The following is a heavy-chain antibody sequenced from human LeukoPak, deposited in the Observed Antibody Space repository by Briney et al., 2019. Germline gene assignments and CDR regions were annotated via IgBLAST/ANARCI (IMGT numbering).Heavy chain of an antibody. Sequence: SETLSLTCTVSGDSISSYYWSWIRQPAGKGLEWIGRVHTNGNTNYNPSLEGRATMSLDTSKNQFSLNLSSVTAADTALYDCARNVGNSWFGPWGQGILVTVSS. CDR3: ARNVGNSWFGP. J-gene: IGHJ5*02. CDR1: GDSISSYY. V-gene: IGHV4-4*07. D-gene: IGHD1-26*01. CDR2: VHTNGNT.